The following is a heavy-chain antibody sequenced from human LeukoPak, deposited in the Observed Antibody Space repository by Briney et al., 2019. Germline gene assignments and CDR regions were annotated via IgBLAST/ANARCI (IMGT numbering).Heavy chain of an antibody. D-gene: IGHD3-22*01. V-gene: IGHV3-23*01. Sequence: PGGSLRLSCAASGFTFNAYAMSWVRQAPGKGLEWVSIISSGGGSTYYADSVKGRFTISRDNSQNTLYLQMNSLRAEDTAIYYCAKSDRGDSSGYCHYWGQGALVTVSS. CDR1: GFTFNAYA. CDR2: ISSGGGST. CDR3: AKSDRGDSSGYCHY. J-gene: IGHJ4*02.